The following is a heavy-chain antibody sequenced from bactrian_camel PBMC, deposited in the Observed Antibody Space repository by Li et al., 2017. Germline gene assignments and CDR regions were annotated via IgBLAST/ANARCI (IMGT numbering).Heavy chain of an antibody. D-gene: IGHD3*01. V-gene: IGHV3S1*01. J-gene: IGHJ4*01. CDR1: GDVITSFC. Sequence: HVQLVESGGGSVQAGGSLRLSCAASGDVITSFCMGWFRQAPGQEREGVAVIYTALYPDDAKTYYSDSVKGRFTISQDKAKNTVYLQMNSLHPKDTAMYYCAADRLRCLTPKWDGEYTYWAQGTQVTVS. CDR3: AADRLRCLTPKWDGEYTY. CDR2: IYTALYPDDAKT.